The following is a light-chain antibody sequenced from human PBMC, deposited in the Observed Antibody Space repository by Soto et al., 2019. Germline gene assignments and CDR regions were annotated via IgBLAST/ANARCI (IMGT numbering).Light chain of an antibody. Sequence: SYELTQPPSVSVSPGQRARITCSGDKLGDKYACWYQQKPGQSPVLVIYQDSKRPSGIPERFSGSNSGNTATLTISGTQAMDEADYYCQAWDSSTLYVFGTGTKLTVL. CDR3: QAWDSSTLYV. V-gene: IGLV3-1*01. J-gene: IGLJ1*01. CDR1: KLGDKY. CDR2: QDS.